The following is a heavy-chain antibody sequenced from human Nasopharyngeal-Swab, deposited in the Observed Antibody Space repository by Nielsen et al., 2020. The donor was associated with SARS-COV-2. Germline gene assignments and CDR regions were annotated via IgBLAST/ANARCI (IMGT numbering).Heavy chain of an antibody. Sequence: GGSLRLSCAASGFTVSSNYMSWVRQAPGKGLEWVSVIYSGGSTYYADSVKGRFTISRDNSKNTLYLQMNSLRAEDTAVYYCASKIADHGGAIDYWGQGTLVTVSS. CDR1: GFTVSSNY. CDR2: IYSGGST. J-gene: IGHJ4*02. V-gene: IGHV3-66*02. CDR3: ASKIADHGGAIDY. D-gene: IGHD4-23*01.